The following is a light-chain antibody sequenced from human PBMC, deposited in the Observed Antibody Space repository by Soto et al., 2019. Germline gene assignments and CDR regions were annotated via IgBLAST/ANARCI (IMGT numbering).Light chain of an antibody. CDR3: QQYGSSPAT. CDR1: QSVSTN. Sequence: EIVMTQSPATLSVSPGEIASLYFSASQSVSTNLAWYQQKPAQAPRLLIYGASSRATGIPDRFSGSGSGTDFTLTISRLEPEDFAVYYCQQYGSSPATFGQGTRLEIK. CDR2: GAS. V-gene: IGKV3-20*01. J-gene: IGKJ5*01.